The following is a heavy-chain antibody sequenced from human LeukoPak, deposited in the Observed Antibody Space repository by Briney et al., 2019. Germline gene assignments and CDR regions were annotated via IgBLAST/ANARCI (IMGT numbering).Heavy chain of an antibody. V-gene: IGHV3-30*02. CDR3: AKESKGSESSFDL. CDR1: GFTFSNYG. CDR2: IQFDESDK. D-gene: IGHD3-10*01. Sequence: GGSLRLSCAASGFTFSNYGMHWVRQTPGKGLEWVTFIQFDESDKFYADSVKGRFIISRDNSKSTLYLQMNSLRPEDTAVYYCAKESKGSESSFDLWGQGTMVTVSS. J-gene: IGHJ3*01.